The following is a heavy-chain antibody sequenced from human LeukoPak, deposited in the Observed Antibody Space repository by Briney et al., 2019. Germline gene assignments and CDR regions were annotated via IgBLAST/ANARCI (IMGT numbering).Heavy chain of an antibody. CDR1: GFIFSDYY. V-gene: IGHV3-11*04. CDR2: VSSSGSSI. CDR3: ARGPPRMIDYYMDV. J-gene: IGHJ6*03. Sequence: GGSLRLSCAASGFIFSDYYMSWIRQAPGKGLEWVSYVSSSGSSIYYADSVKGRFTISRDNAKNSLYVQMNSLRAEDTAVYYCARGPPRMIDYYMDVWGKGTTVTVSS. D-gene: IGHD2-15*01.